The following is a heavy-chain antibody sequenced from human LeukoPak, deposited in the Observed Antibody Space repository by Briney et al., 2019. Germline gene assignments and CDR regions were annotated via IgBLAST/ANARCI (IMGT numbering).Heavy chain of an antibody. D-gene: IGHD5-12*01. Sequence: PSETLSLTCTVSGGSISSGDYYWSWIRQPPGKGLEWIGYIYYSGSTYYNPSLKSRVTISVDTSKNQFSLKLSSVTAADTAEYYCARGEYSGYDHYFGLDYWGQGTLVTVSA. J-gene: IGHJ4*02. CDR2: IYYSGST. CDR3: ARGEYSGYDHYFGLDY. CDR1: GGSISSGDYY. V-gene: IGHV4-30-4*01.